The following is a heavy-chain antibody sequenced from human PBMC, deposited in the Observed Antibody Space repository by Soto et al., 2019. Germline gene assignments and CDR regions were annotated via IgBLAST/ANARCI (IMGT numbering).Heavy chain of an antibody. Sequence: PSETLSLTCTVSGGSISSYYWSWIRQPPGKGLEWIGYIYYSGSTNYNPSLKSRVTISVDTSKNQFSLKLSSVTAADTAVYYCARAIFHYYDSSGTYYFDYWGQRTLVTVSS. CDR1: GGSISSYY. D-gene: IGHD3-22*01. V-gene: IGHV4-59*01. CDR2: IYYSGST. J-gene: IGHJ4*02. CDR3: ARAIFHYYDSSGTYYFDY.